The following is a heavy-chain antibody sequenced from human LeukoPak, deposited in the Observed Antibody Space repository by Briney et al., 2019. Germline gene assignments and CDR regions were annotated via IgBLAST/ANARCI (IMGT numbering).Heavy chain of an antibody. CDR3: ARNYYGSGSYREKRWFDP. CDR2: IIPIFGTA. J-gene: IGHJ5*02. CDR1: GGTFSNYA. D-gene: IGHD3-10*01. V-gene: IGHV1-69*13. Sequence: AASVKVSCKASGGTFSNYAISWVRQAPGQGLEWMGGIIPIFGTANYAQKFQGRVTITADESTSTAYMELSSLRSEDTAVYYCARNYYGSGSYREKRWFDPWGQGTLVTVSS.